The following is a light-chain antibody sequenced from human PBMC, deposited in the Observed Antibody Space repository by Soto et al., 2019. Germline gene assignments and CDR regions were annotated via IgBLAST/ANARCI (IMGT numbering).Light chain of an antibody. Sequence: QSVLTQPSSVSGAPGQRVTISCTGSSSNIGAGYDVHWYQQLPGTAPKLLIYGNSNRPSGVPDRFSGSKSGTSASLAITGLQAEDEADYYCLSYDSGLSGLWVFGGGTKLTVL. V-gene: IGLV1-40*01. CDR1: SSNIGAGYD. CDR2: GNS. CDR3: LSYDSGLSGLWV. J-gene: IGLJ2*01.